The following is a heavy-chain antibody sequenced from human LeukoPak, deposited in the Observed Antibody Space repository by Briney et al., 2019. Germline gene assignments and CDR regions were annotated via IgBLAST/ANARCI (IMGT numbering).Heavy chain of an antibody. J-gene: IGHJ5*02. CDR2: ISCSGGST. CDR1: VFTFSSYA. Sequence: GGSLRLSCAASVFTFSSYAMRWVRQASRKGREGGSAISCSGGSTYYADSVKGRFTISRDNSKNTLYLQMNSLRAEDTAVYYCAKDRYGDYEGWFDPWGQGTLVTVSS. D-gene: IGHD4-17*01. CDR3: AKDRYGDYEGWFDP. V-gene: IGHV3-23*01.